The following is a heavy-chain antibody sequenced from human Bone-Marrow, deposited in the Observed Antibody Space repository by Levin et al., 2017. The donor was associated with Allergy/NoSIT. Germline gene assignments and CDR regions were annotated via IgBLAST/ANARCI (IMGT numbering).Heavy chain of an antibody. Sequence: HPGESLKISCAASGFTFSSYAMSWVRQAPGMGLEWVSTISGGGGSTYYTDSVTGRFTISRDNTKNTLYLQMNSLRAEDTAVYYCAKVRQGSGSSTSCRYFDYWGQGTLVTVSS. CDR2: ISGGGGST. CDR3: AKVRQGSGSSTSCRYFDY. V-gene: IGHV3-23*01. CDR1: GFTFSSYA. D-gene: IGHD2-2*01. J-gene: IGHJ4*02.